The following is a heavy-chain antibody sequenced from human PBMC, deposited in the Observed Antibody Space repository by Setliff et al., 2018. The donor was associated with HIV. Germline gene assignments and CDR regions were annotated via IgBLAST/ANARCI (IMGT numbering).Heavy chain of an antibody. CDR3: ARESGYTGGWGYGATYNYYMDV. CDR2: ISKSSSTI. V-gene: IGHV3-48*02. D-gene: IGHD6-19*01. J-gene: IGHJ6*03. Sequence: PGGSLRLSCAASGFSFKSAWMSWVRQAPGKGLEWVGHISKSSSTIYYADSVKGRFTISRDNAKNSLYLQMNSLRDDDTAVYYCARESGYTGGWGYGATYNYYMDVWGKGTTVTVSS. CDR1: GFSFKSAW.